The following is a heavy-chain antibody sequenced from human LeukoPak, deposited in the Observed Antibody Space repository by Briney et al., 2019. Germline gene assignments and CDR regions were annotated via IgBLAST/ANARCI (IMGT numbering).Heavy chain of an antibody. V-gene: IGHV1-2*04. D-gene: IGHD5-12*01. CDR2: INPNSGGT. Sequence: ASVKVSCKASGYTFTGYYMHWVRQAPGQGLEWMGWINPNSGGTYYAQKFQGWVTMTRDTSISTAYMELSRLRSDDTAVYYCARVLGGYDSKYYFDYWGQGTLVTVSS. CDR1: GYTFTGYY. CDR3: ARVLGGYDSKYYFDY. J-gene: IGHJ4*02.